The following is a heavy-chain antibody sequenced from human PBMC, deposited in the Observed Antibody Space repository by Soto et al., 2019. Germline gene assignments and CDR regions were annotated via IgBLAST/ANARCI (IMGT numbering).Heavy chain of an antibody. CDR2: ISYDGSNK. V-gene: IGHV3-30*18. CDR1: GFTFSSYG. Sequence: GGSLRLSCAASGFTFSSYGMHWVRQAPGKGLEWVAVISYDGSNKYYADSVKGRFTISRDNSKNTLYLQMNSLRAEDTAVYYCAKDTYYDFWSGYYTANHYYYYGMDVWGQGTRVTFSS. D-gene: IGHD3-3*01. J-gene: IGHJ6*02. CDR3: AKDTYYDFWSGYYTANHYYYYGMDV.